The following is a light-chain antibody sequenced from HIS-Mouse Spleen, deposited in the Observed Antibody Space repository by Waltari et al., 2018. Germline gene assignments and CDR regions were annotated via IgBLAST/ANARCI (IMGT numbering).Light chain of an antibody. CDR1: QSVSSN. CDR3: QQYNNWPFT. J-gene: IGKJ3*01. CDR2: GGS. Sequence: EIVMTQSPATLSVSPGERATLSCRASQSVSSNLAWYQQKPGQAPRLLIYGGSTRATGIPARFSGSGSGTEFTLTISSMQSEDFAVYYCQQYNNWPFTFGPGTKVDIK. V-gene: IGKV3-15*01.